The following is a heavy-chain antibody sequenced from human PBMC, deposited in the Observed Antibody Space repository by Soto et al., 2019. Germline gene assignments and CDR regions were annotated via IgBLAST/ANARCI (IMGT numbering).Heavy chain of an antibody. D-gene: IGHD3-22*01. CDR3: ASQDYDKSDYYFDY. Sequence: SETLSLTCTVSSGSTSSYYWSWIRQPPGKGLEWSGYIYYSGSTNYNPSLKSRVTISVDTAKNQFSLKLSSVTAPDTAIDYCASQDYDKSDYYFDYWGRGTLVTVSS. J-gene: IGHJ4*02. CDR1: SGSTSSYY. V-gene: IGHV4-59*12. CDR2: IYYSGST.